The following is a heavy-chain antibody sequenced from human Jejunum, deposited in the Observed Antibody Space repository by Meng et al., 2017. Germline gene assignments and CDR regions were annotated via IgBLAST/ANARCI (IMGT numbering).Heavy chain of an antibody. Sequence: SVKVSCKASGGTFSNYAISWVRQAPGQGLEWVGGIIPSFSAAIYAQRFQDRVTITVDESTNTAYMEVDSLRFDDTAFYYCATTTAPRKGYGYGYDWGQGTLVTVSS. CDR3: ATTTAPRKGYGYGYD. V-gene: IGHV1-69*13. D-gene: IGHD5-18*01. J-gene: IGHJ4*02. CDR2: IIPSFSAA. CDR1: GGTFSNYA.